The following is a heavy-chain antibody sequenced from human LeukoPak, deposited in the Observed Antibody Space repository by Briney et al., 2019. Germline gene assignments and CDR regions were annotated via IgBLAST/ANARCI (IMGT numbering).Heavy chain of an antibody. J-gene: IGHJ3*02. CDR1: GGTFSSYA. V-gene: IGHV1-69*13. D-gene: IGHD2-2*01. CDR3: AREGLPAANDAFDI. CDR2: IIPIFGTA. Sequence: SVKVSCKASGGTFSSYAISWVRQAPGQGLEWMGGIIPIFGTANYAQKFQGRVTITADESTSTAYMELSSLRSEDTAGYYCAREGLPAANDAFDIWGQGTMVTVSS.